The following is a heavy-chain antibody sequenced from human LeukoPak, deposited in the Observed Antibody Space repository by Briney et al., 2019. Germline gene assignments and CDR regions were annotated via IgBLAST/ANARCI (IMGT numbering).Heavy chain of an antibody. V-gene: IGHV1-18*04. D-gene: IGHD1-26*01. CDR1: GYTFTSYY. Sequence: ASVKVSCKASGYTFTSYYMHWVRQAPGQGLEWMGWISAYNGNIKYAQKLQGRVTMTTDTSTSTAYMELRSLRSDDTAVYYCARDGGATDAFDIWGQGTMVIVSS. CDR3: ARDGGATDAFDI. CDR2: ISAYNGNI. J-gene: IGHJ3*02.